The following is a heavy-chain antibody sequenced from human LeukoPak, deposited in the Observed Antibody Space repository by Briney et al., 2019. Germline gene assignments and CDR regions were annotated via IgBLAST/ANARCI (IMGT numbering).Heavy chain of an antibody. D-gene: IGHD1-26*01. CDR3: AKELVHVGAFDI. Sequence: PGGSLRLSCAASGFTFSVYAMTWVRQAPGKGLEWVSAISGSGGSTYYADSVKGRFTISRDNSKNTLYLQMNSLRAEDTAVYYCAKELVHVGAFDIWGQGTMVTVSS. CDR2: ISGSGGST. J-gene: IGHJ3*02. V-gene: IGHV3-23*01. CDR1: GFTFSVYA.